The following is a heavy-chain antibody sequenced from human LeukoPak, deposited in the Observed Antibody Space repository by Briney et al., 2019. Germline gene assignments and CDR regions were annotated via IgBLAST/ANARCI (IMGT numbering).Heavy chain of an antibody. V-gene: IGHV1-2*02. D-gene: IGHD6-13*01. CDR1: GYTFTSYG. CDR3: ARGLTGYSTSWLDY. CDR2: INPNRGGT. Sequence: ASVKVSCKASGYTFTSYGISWVRQAPGQGLEWMGWINPNRGGTNYAQKFQGRVTMTRDKSISTAYMELSRLRSDDTAVHYCARGLTGYSTSWLDYWGQGTLVTVSS. J-gene: IGHJ4*02.